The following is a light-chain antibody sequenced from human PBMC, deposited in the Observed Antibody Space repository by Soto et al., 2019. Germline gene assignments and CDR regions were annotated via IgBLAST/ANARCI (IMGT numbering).Light chain of an antibody. CDR2: AAS. CDR1: QAISNY. Sequence: DIQMSQSPSSLSASVGDRVTITCRASQAISNYLAWYQQKPGRVPKLLICAASTLQSGVPSRFSGSGSGTDFTLTITSLQPEDVATYYCQEYDNAPWTFGQGTKVDIK. J-gene: IGKJ1*01. V-gene: IGKV1-27*01. CDR3: QEYDNAPWT.